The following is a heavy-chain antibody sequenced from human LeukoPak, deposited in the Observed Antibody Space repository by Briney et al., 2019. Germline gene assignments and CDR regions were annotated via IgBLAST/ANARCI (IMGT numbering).Heavy chain of an antibody. V-gene: IGHV1-18*01. D-gene: IGHD3-10*01. CDR2: ISAYNGNT. Sequence: ASVKVSCKASGYTFTSYGISWVRQAPGQGLEWMGWISAYNGNTNYAQKLQGRVTMTTDTSTSTAYMELRSLRSDDTAVYYCAREVTMVRDPNWFDPWGQGTLVTVSS. CDR3: AREVTMVRDPNWFDP. CDR1: GYTFTSYG. J-gene: IGHJ5*02.